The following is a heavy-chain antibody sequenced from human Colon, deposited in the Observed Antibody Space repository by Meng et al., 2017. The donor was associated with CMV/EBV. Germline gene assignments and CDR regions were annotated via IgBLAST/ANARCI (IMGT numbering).Heavy chain of an antibody. J-gene: IGHJ4*02. D-gene: IGHD2/OR15-2a*01. V-gene: IGHV1-18*01. CDR1: GNTLSTYV. CDR3: ARGAEYGHQTLVS. Sequence: QLVQSKTEVKKPGDSVKVCCKASGNTLSTYVISWVRQAPGQGLEWMGWISANNGNTNYAQKFQGRVTLTRDTSINTAYLDLSWLRSDDTAVYYCARGAEYGHQTLVSWGLGALVTVSS. CDR2: ISANNGNT.